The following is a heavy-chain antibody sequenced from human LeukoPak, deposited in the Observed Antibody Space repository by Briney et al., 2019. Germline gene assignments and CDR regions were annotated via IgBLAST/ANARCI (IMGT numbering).Heavy chain of an antibody. CDR1: GGSLSSSSYY. J-gene: IGHJ3*02. D-gene: IGHD3-3*01. V-gene: IGHV4-39*01. CDR3: ARHLLEKGFTIFGVVYPAAFDI. CDR2: IYYSGST. Sequence: PSETLSLTCTVSGGSLSSSSYYWGSIRQPPGKGLEWSGSIYYSGSTYYNPSLKSRVTISVDTSKNQFSLKLSSVTAADTAVYYCARHLLEKGFTIFGVVYPAAFDIWGQGTMVTVSS.